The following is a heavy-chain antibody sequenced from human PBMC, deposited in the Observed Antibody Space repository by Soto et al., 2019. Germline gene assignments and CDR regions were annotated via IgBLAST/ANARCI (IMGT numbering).Heavy chain of an antibody. V-gene: IGHV1-46*01. CDR2: INPSGGST. Sequence: SVQVSCKASGYTFTSYYMHWVRQAPGQGLEWMGIINPSGGSTSYAQKFQGRVTMTRDTSTSTVYMELSSLRSEDTAVYYCARDPYYSDPSGLDAFESWGQGTMVTV. CDR1: GYTFTSYY. CDR3: ARDPYYSDPSGLDAFES. D-gene: IGHD3-22*01. J-gene: IGHJ3*02.